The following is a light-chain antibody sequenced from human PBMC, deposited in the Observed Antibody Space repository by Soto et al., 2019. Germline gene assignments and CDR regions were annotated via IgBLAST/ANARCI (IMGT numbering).Light chain of an antibody. J-gene: IGLJ2*01. V-gene: IGLV1-44*01. CDR3: VAWDDSLNGYVV. CDR1: SSNIGSNT. CDR2: SNN. Sequence: QSALTQPPSASGTPGQRVTISFSGSSSNIGSNTVNWDQQLPGTAPKLVIYSNNQRPSGVPDRFSGSKSGTSASLAISGLQSEDEADYYCVAWDDSLNGYVVFVGGTKVTVL.